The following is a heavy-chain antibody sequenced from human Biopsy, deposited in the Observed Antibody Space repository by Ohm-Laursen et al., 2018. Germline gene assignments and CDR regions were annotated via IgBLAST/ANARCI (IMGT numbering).Heavy chain of an antibody. D-gene: IGHD5-24*01. Sequence: SETLSLTCTVSGGSISNFYWSWIRQPPGKGLEWIAYFYYSEDTNGANYAPSLKSRVTLSTDTSETQFSLRLSSVTAADTAVYYCARQDGYLGYEYWGQGALVTVSS. CDR1: GGSISNFY. CDR3: ARQDGYLGYEY. J-gene: IGHJ4*02. CDR2: FYYSEDTNGA. V-gene: IGHV4-59*08.